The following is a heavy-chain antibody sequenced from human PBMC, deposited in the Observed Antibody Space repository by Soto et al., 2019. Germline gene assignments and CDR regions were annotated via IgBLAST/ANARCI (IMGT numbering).Heavy chain of an antibody. CDR1: GYRFAGYG. D-gene: IGHD4-17*01. Sequence: GESLKISCRGSGYRFAGYGVGWVRQMPGKGLEWMGIIYPGDSDTRYSPSFQGQVTISADKSISTAYLQWSSLKASDTAMYYCARLGGGTVTTPDYFDYWGQGTTVTVSS. CDR3: ARLGGGTVTTPDYFDY. CDR2: IYPGDSDT. J-gene: IGHJ4*02. V-gene: IGHV5-51*01.